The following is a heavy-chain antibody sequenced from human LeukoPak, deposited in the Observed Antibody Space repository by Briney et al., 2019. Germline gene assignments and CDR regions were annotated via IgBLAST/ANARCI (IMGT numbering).Heavy chain of an antibody. J-gene: IGHJ4*02. CDR3: ARGEARSSGWFIYFDY. V-gene: IGHV3-30*04. CDR2: ISYDGSNK. D-gene: IGHD6-19*01. CDR1: GFTFSSYA. Sequence: GRSLRLSCAASGFTFSSYAMHWVRQAPGKGLEWVAVISYDGSNKYYADSVKGRFTISRDNSKNTLYLQMNSLRAEDTAVYYCARGEARSSGWFIYFDYWGRGTLVTVYS.